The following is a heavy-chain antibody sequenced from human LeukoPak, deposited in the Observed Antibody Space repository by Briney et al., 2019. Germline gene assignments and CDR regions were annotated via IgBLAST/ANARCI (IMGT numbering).Heavy chain of an antibody. CDR3: AREWNGYDYVGEDY. CDR1: GFTFSSYW. D-gene: IGHD5-12*01. CDR2: IKQDGSEK. J-gene: IGHJ4*02. Sequence: GGSLRLSCGASGFTFSSYWMSWVRQAPGKGLEWVANIKQDGSEKYYADSVKGRFTISRDNAKNSLYLQMNSLRAEDTAVYNCAREWNGYDYVGEDYWGQGTLVTVSS. V-gene: IGHV3-7*01.